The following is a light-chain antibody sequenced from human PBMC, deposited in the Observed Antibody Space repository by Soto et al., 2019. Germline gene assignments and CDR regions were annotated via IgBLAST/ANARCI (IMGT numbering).Light chain of an antibody. CDR1: QSISRW. J-gene: IGKJ4*01. CDR3: QQYNRYSLT. CDR2: DAT. V-gene: IGKV1-5*01. Sequence: DIQMTQSPSTLSASVGDRVTITCRASQSISRWLPWYQQKPGKAPKLLIYDATSLETGVPSRFSGSGSYTEFTLTINHLQPDDFATYHCQQYNRYSLTFGGGTKVEIK.